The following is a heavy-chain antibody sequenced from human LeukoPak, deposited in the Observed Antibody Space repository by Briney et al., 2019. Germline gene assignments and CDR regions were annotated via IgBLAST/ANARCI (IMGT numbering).Heavy chain of an antibody. J-gene: IGHJ4*02. Sequence: PGGSLRLSCQTSGFVFRNYGMHWVRQAPGKGLEWVAFVRYDGSNEYYADSVKGRFTISRDNAENSLYLQMNSLRAEDTAVYFCARDKGGYNYEYYFDSWGQGALVTVSS. CDR2: VRYDGSNE. V-gene: IGHV3-30*02. D-gene: IGHD5-18*01. CDR1: GFVFRNYG. CDR3: ARDKGGYNYEYYFDS.